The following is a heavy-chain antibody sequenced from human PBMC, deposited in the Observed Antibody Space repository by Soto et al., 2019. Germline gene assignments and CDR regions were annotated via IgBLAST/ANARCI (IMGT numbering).Heavy chain of an antibody. Sequence: GGSLRLSCAASGFTFDDYAMHWVRQAPGKGLEWVSGISWNSGSIGYADSVKGRFTISRDNAKNSLYLQMNSLRAEDTALYYCAKIYDILTGYYHGPFDYWGQGTLVTVSS. CDR1: GFTFDDYA. CDR3: AKIYDILTGYYHGPFDY. D-gene: IGHD3-9*01. CDR2: ISWNSGSI. J-gene: IGHJ4*02. V-gene: IGHV3-9*01.